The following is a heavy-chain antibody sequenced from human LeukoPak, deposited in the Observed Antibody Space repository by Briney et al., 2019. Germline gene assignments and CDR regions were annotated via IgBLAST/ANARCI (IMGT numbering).Heavy chain of an antibody. V-gene: IGHV4-31*03. J-gene: IGHJ4*02. Sequence: SETLSLTCTVSGGSISSGDYYWTWIRQYPGKGLLEWFGYICYTGTTYYNPSLQSRLTISVDTSKNQFSLRLRSVTAADTAVYYCARKRDDGDYHIDYWGQGTPVTVSS. D-gene: IGHD4-17*01. CDR3: ARKRDDGDYHIDY. CDR2: ICYTGTT. CDR1: GGSISSGDYY.